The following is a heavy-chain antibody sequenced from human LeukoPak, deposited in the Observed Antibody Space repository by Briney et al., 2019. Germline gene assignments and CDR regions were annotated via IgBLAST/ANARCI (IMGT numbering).Heavy chain of an antibody. Sequence: GGSLRLSCAASGFTFSSYAMHWVRQAPGKGLEYVSAISSNGGSTYYANSVKGRFTISRDNSKNTLYLQMGSLRAEDMAVYYCARGGRGSYYGSGFDYWGQGTLVTVSS. D-gene: IGHD1-26*01. CDR2: ISSNGGST. J-gene: IGHJ4*02. V-gene: IGHV3-64*01. CDR1: GFTFSSYA. CDR3: ARGGRGSYYGSGFDY.